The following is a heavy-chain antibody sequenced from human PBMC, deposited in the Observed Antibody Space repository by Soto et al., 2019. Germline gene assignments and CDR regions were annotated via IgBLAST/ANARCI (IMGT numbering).Heavy chain of an antibody. CDR1: GGSISSGDYY. CDR2: IYYSGST. V-gene: IGHV4-30-4*01. D-gene: IGHD3-10*01. CDR3: ASEVAYGSGSYYGMDV. J-gene: IGHJ6*02. Sequence: PSETLSLTCTVSGGSISSGDYYWSWIRQPPGKGLGWIGYIYYSGSTYYNPSLKSRVTISVDTSKNQFSLKLSSVTAADTVVFYCASEVAYGSGSYYGMDVWGQGTTVTVSS.